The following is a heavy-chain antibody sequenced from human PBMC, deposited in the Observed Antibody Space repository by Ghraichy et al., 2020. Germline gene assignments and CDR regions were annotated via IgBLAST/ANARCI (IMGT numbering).Heavy chain of an antibody. CDR3: ARDLLVVVPAATDGIYFYY. CDR1: GGSISSYY. V-gene: IGHV4-4*07. D-gene: IGHD2-2*01. CDR2: IYTSGST. J-gene: IGHJ4*02. Sequence: SETLSLTCTVSGGSISSYYWSWIRQPAGKGLEWIGRIYTSGSTNYNPSLKSLVTISVDTSKNQFSLKLSSVTAADTAVYYCARDLLVVVPAATDGIYFYYWGQGTLVTVSS.